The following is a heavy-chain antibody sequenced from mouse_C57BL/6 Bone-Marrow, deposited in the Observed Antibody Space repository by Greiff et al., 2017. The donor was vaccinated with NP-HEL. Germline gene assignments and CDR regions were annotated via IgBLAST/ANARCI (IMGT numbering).Heavy chain of an antibody. D-gene: IGHD2-1*01. CDR3: ARHHSGNYGYFDV. J-gene: IGHJ1*03. Sequence: DVMLVESGGDLVKPGGSLKLSCAASGFTFSSYGMSWVRQTPDKRLEWVATISSGGSYTYYPDSVKGRFTISRDNAKNTLYLQMSSLKSEDTAMYYCARHHSGNYGYFDVWGTGTTVTVSS. CDR2: ISSGGSYT. V-gene: IGHV5-6*02. CDR1: GFTFSSYG.